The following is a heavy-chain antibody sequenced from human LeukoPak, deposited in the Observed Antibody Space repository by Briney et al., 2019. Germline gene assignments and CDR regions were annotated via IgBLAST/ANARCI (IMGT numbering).Heavy chain of an antibody. CDR1: GYTFTGYY. J-gene: IGHJ4*02. CDR3: AREGSSGYEALYFDY. D-gene: IGHD5-12*01. V-gene: IGHV1-2*02. CDR2: INPNSGGT. Sequence: ASVKVSCKASGYTFTGYYMHWVRQAPGQGLEWMGWINPNSGGTNYAQKFQGRVTMTRDTSISTAYMELSRLRSDDTAVYYCAREGSSGYEALYFDYWGQGTLVTVSS.